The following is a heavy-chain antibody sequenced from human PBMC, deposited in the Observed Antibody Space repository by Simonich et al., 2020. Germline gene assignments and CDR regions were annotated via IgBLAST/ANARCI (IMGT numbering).Heavy chain of an antibody. Sequence: EVQLVESGGGLVQPGGSLRLSCAASGFTFSSYWMSGCQDPGKGLVWVAKIKQDGSEKYYVDSVKGRFTISRDNAKNSLYLQMNSLRAEDTAVYYCARDVRRDGFDYWGQGTLVTVSS. CDR1: GFTFSSYW. V-gene: IGHV3-7*01. J-gene: IGHJ4*02. CDR3: ARDVRRDGFDY. CDR2: IKQDGSEK.